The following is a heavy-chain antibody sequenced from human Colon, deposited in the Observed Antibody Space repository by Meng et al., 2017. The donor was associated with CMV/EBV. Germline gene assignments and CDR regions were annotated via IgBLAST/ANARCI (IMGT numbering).Heavy chain of an antibody. CDR3: ARDLHDYQNH. D-gene: IGHD4-11*01. V-gene: IGHV3-33*01. J-gene: IGHJ5*02. CDR2: IWHDGRKT. Sequence: GESLKISCAASGFTFSNYGMHWVRQAPGKGLEWVAYIWHDGRKTWYADSVKGRVTISRDNSTNTLYLQMNSLRVDDTAVYYCARDLHDYQNHWGQGTLVTVSS. CDR1: GFTFSNYG.